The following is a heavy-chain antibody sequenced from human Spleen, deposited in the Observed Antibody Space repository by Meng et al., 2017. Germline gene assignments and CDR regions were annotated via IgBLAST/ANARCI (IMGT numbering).Heavy chain of an antibody. CDR3: ARGAAAATTYYFDY. D-gene: IGHD1-26*01. V-gene: IGHV1-69*01. CDR1: GGTFSSAA. J-gene: IGHJ4*02. CDR2: IIPIFGTT. Sequence: QGELVAVGACGKKHGSSVQVSCKASGGTFSSAAMGWVRQAPGQGLEWMGGIIPIFGTTNYAQKFQGRVTITADESTSTAYMELSGLRSEDTALYYCARGAAAATTYYFDYWGQGSLVTVSS.